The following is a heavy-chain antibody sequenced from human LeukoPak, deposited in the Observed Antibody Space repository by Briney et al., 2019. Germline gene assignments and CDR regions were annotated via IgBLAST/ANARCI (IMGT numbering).Heavy chain of an antibody. CDR2: TYYTSKWNN. J-gene: IGHJ5*02. CDR1: GDSVSSNSVA. V-gene: IGHV6-1*01. CDR3: ARQASRRFDP. Sequence: SQSLSLTCAISGDSVSSNSVAWNWFRQSPSRGLEWLGRTYYTSKWNNDYAESVQSRIAVNPDTSKNQFSLYLNSVTLEDTAVYYCARQASRRFDPWGQGTLVTVSS.